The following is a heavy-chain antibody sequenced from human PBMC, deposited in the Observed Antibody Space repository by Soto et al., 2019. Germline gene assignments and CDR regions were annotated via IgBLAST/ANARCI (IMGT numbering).Heavy chain of an antibody. V-gene: IGHV4-34*01. CDR2: INHSGST. D-gene: IGHD6-13*01. J-gene: IGHJ4*02. CDR1: GGSFSGYY. CDR3: ARGPNRSSWYVRYYFDY. Sequence: SETLSLTCAVYGGSFSGYYWSWIRQPPGKGLEWIGEINHSGSTNYNPSLKSRVTISVDTSKNQFSLKLSSVTAADTAVYYCARGPNRSSWYVRYYFDYWGQGTLVTVSS.